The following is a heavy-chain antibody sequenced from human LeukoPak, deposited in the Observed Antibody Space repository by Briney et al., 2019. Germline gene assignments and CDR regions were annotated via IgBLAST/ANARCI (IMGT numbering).Heavy chain of an antibody. V-gene: IGHV4-34*01. D-gene: IGHD6-6*01. J-gene: IGHJ5*02. CDR1: GFTFSNYA. Sequence: MPGGSLRLSCAAPGFTFSNYARSWIRQPPGKGLEWIGEINHSGSTNYNPSLKSRVTISVDTSKNQFSLKLSSVTAADTAVYYCARLSETALEYSSSAGWFDPWGQGTLVTVSS. CDR3: ARLSETALEYSSSAGWFDP. CDR2: INHSGST.